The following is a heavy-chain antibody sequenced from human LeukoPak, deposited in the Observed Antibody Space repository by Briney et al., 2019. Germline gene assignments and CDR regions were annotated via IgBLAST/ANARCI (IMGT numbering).Heavy chain of an antibody. CDR3: ARNYLQNWFDP. D-gene: IGHD3-10*01. Sequence: PSETLSLTCTVSGGSISSYYWSWIRQPPGKGLEWIGYIYYSGSTNYNPSLKSRVTVSVDTSKNQFSLKLSSVTAADTAVYYCARNYLQNWFDPWGQGTLVTVSS. V-gene: IGHV4-59*01. CDR2: IYYSGST. CDR1: GGSISSYY. J-gene: IGHJ5*02.